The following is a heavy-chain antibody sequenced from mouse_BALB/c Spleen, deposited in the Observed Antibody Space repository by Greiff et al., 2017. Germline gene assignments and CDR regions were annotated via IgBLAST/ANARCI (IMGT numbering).Heavy chain of an antibody. J-gene: IGHJ3*01. CDR2: INPSTGYT. CDR1: GYTFTSYW. Sequence: VQLQPSGADLAKPGASVKMSCKASGYTFTSYWMHWVKQRPGQGLEWIGYINPSTGYTEYNQKFKDKATLTADKSSSTAYRQLSSLTSEDSAVYYGASGAYGNPLAYWGQGTLVTVSA. CDR3: ASGAYGNPLAY. V-gene: IGHV1-7*01. D-gene: IGHD2-1*01.